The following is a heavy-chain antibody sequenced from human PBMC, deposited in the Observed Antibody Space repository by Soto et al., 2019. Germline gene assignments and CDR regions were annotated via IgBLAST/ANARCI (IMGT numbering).Heavy chain of an antibody. V-gene: IGHV4-30-4*01. Sequence: QVQLQESGPGLVKPSQTLSLTCIVSGGSISNVNDCWSWICQRPDKGLEWLGHIYSGGSIYNNPSLTSRVTLSVDTSKNQFSLQLSSVSAADTAVYYCARGPSGDKVDYWGQGTLVTVSS. D-gene: IGHD7-27*01. CDR3: ARGPSGDKVDY. CDR1: GGSISNVNDC. J-gene: IGHJ4*02. CDR2: IYSGGSI.